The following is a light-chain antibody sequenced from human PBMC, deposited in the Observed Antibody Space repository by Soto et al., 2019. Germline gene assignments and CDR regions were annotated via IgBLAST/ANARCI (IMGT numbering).Light chain of an antibody. J-gene: IGKJ2*01. CDR3: QVRTEWPPFMYS. CDR1: QSVDTF. V-gene: IGKV3-11*01. CDR2: DTS. Sequence: EIVLTQSPAILSLSPGERATLSCRASQSVDTFLAWYQQKPGRTPRLLIYDTSNRATGIPPRFSGSGSGTDFTLTISRLEPEDFAVYYCQVRTEWPPFMYSFGQGTKLEVK.